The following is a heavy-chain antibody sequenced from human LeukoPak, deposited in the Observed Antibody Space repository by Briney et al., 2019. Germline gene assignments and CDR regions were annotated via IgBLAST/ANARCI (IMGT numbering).Heavy chain of an antibody. J-gene: IGHJ6*03. Sequence: GGSLGLSCAASGFTFDDYGMSWVRQAPGKGLEWVSGINWNGDSTGYADSVKGRFTISRDNAKNSLYLQMNSLRAEDTAVYYCAKAYYYDSSGYYFGRNYYYYYMDVWGKGTTVTISS. CDR1: GFTFDDYG. CDR2: INWNGDST. V-gene: IGHV3-20*04. CDR3: AKAYYYDSSGYYFGRNYYYYYMDV. D-gene: IGHD3-22*01.